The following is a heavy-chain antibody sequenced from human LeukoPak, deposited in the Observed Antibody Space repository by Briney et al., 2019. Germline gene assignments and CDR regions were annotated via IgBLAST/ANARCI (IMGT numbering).Heavy chain of an antibody. CDR3: ARRLKRITIFGVVIIPYYMDV. CDR2: INHSGST. J-gene: IGHJ6*03. V-gene: IGHV4-34*01. Sequence: SETLSLTCAVYGGSFSGYYWSWIRQPPGKGLEWIGEINHSGSTNYNPSLKSRVTISVDTSKNQFSLKLSSVTAADTAVYYCARRLKRITIFGVVIIPYYMDVWGKGTTVTVSS. D-gene: IGHD3-3*01. CDR1: GGSFSGYY.